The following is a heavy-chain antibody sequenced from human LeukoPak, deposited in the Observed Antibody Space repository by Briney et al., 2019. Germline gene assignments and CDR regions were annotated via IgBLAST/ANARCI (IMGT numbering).Heavy chain of an antibody. Sequence: PSETLSLTCAVYGGSFSGYYWSWIRQPPGKGLEWIGEINHNGSTNYNPSLKSRVTLSVDTSKNQFSLKLSSVTAADTAVYYCARGWSSSSEFLDYWGQGTLVTVSS. J-gene: IGHJ4*02. CDR1: GGSFSGYY. V-gene: IGHV4-34*01. CDR2: INHNGST. CDR3: ARGWSSSSEFLDY. D-gene: IGHD6-6*01.